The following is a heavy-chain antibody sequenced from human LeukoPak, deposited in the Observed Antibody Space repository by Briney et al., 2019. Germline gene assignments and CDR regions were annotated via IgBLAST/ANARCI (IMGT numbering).Heavy chain of an antibody. CDR1: GFTFSSYS. D-gene: IGHD3-22*01. J-gene: IGHJ3*02. V-gene: IGHV3-21*01. Sequence: GGSLRLSCAASGFTFSSYSMNWVRQAPGKGLEWVSSISSSSSYIYYADSVKGRFTISRDNAKNSLYLQMNSLRAEDTAVYYCARDLDEYYYEGFDIWGQGTMVTVSS. CDR2: ISSSSSYI. CDR3: ARDLDEYYYEGFDI.